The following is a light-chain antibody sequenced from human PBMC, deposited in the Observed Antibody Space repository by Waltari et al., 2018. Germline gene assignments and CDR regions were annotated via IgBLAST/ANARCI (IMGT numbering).Light chain of an antibody. J-gene: IGLJ7*01. V-gene: IGLV1-51*02. Sequence: QSVLTQPPSVSAAPGQRVTISCSGGHSNIGNNYVSWYRQFPGQAPKLLIYEGSERPSGVPGRFSGSKSGTSATLDITGLQAGDEADYYCGTWDSSLSGAVFGGGTHLTVL. CDR1: HSNIGNNY. CDR2: EGS. CDR3: GTWDSSLSGAV.